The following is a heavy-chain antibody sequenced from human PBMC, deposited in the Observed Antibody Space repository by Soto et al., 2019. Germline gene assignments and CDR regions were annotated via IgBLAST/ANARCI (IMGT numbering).Heavy chain of an antibody. Sequence: ASVKVSCKASGYTFTSYGISWVRQAPGQGLEWMGWISAYNGNTNYAQKLQGRVTMTTDTSTSTAYMELRSLRSDDTAVYYCARAGSSGWYERYYYFDYWGQGTLVTVSS. D-gene: IGHD6-19*01. CDR3: ARAGSSGWYERYYYFDY. CDR1: GYTFTSYG. J-gene: IGHJ4*02. CDR2: ISAYNGNT. V-gene: IGHV1-18*01.